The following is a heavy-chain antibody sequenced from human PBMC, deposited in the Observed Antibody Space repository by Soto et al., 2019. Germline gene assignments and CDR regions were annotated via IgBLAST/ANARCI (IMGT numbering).Heavy chain of an antibody. Sequence: GESLKISCKGSGYSFTSYWIGWVRQMPGKGLEWMGIIYPGDSDTRYSPSFQGQVTISADKSISTAYLQWSSRKASDTAMYYCARVGYSSSWYIPGLYYYGMDVWGQGTTVTVSS. CDR2: IYPGDSDT. CDR3: ARVGYSSSWYIPGLYYYGMDV. J-gene: IGHJ6*02. D-gene: IGHD6-13*01. CDR1: GYSFTSYW. V-gene: IGHV5-51*01.